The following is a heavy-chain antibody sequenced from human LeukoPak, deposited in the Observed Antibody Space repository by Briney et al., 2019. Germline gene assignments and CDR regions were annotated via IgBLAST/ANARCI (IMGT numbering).Heavy chain of an antibody. J-gene: IGHJ6*03. D-gene: IGHD6-6*01. CDR2: IKTDGSQI. Sequence: GSLRLSCVASGFTFSSYWMTWVRQAPGKGLEWVANIKTDGSQIYYVDSVKGRFTISRDNAKNSLYLQMNSLRAEDTAVYYCARADSSIAARLSRSSIFNYYYYMDVWGKGTTVTVSS. CDR3: ARADSSIAARLSRSSIFNYYYYMDV. CDR1: GFTFSSYW. V-gene: IGHV3-7*01.